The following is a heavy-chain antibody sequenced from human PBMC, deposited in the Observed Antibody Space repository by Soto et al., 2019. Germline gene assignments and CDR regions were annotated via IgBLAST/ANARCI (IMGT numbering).Heavy chain of an antibody. Sequence: ASVTVSCTASGYTFTSYYMHWVRQAPGQGLEWMGIINPSGGSTSYAQKFQGRVTMTRDTSTSTVYMELSSLRSEDTAVYYCARVKRGPNWFDPWGQGTLVTVSS. CDR3: ARVKRGPNWFDP. J-gene: IGHJ5*02. D-gene: IGHD5-12*01. CDR1: GYTFTSYY. CDR2: INPSGGST. V-gene: IGHV1-46*03.